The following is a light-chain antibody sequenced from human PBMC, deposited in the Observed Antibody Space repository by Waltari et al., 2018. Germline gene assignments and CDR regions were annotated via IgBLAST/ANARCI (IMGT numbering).Light chain of an antibody. CDR2: GAS. CDR3: QQYGSSPPKYT. Sequence: EIVLTQSPGTLSLSPGERATLSCRASQSVSSSYLAWYQQKPGQAPRLLIYGASSRATGIPDRFSGSGSGTDFTLTISRLEPVDFAVYYCQQYGSSPPKYTFGQGTKLEIK. V-gene: IGKV3-20*01. J-gene: IGKJ2*01. CDR1: QSVSSSY.